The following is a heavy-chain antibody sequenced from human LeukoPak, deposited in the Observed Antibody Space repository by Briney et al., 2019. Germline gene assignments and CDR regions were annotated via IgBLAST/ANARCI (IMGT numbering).Heavy chain of an antibody. CDR3: ARDEAAAGTYTDV. J-gene: IGHJ6*02. Sequence: GGSLRLSCAASGFTFSSYSMNWVRQAPGKGLEWVSSISSSSYIYYADSVKGRFTISRDNAKNSLYLQMNSLRAEDTAVYYCARDEAAAGTYTDVWGQGTTVTVSS. CDR1: GFTFSSYS. D-gene: IGHD6-13*01. V-gene: IGHV3-21*01. CDR2: ISSSSYI.